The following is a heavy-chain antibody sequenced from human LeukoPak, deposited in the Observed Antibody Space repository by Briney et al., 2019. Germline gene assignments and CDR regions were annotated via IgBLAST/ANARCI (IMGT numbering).Heavy chain of an antibody. CDR3: ARGLTAQYGDYEDY. CDR1: GLTFSSNS. Sequence: GGSLRLSCAASGLTFSSNSMNWVRQAPGKGLEWVAYISSSSSTIYYADSVKGRFTISRDNAKNLLYLQMNSLTAADTAVYYCARGLTAQYGDYEDYWGQGTLVTVSS. J-gene: IGHJ4*02. V-gene: IGHV3-48*04. D-gene: IGHD4-17*01. CDR2: ISSSSSTI.